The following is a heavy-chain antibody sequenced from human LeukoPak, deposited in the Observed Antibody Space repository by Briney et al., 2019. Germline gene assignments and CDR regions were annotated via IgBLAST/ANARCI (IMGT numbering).Heavy chain of an antibody. D-gene: IGHD6-13*01. J-gene: IGHJ2*01. V-gene: IGHV5-51*01. CDR2: IYPGDSDT. Sequence: AESLKICCKGSGYSFTSYWIGGGRQMPGKGVEWMGIIYPGDSDTRYSPSFQGQVIMCGDKSIRTAYMQWSSLKVSDTAMYDCASDAAPSSLSKGSHDWHFDVWGRGTLVTVSS. CDR1: GYSFTSYW. CDR3: ASDAAPSSLSKGSHDWHFDV.